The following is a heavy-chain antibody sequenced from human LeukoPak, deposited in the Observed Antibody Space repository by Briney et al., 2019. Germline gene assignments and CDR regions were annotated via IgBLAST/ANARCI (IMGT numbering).Heavy chain of an antibody. CDR3: ARDPDVDTAMVKEDDAFDI. Sequence: SETLSLTCAVYGGSFSGYYWSWIRQPPGKGLEWIGEINHSGSTNYNPSLKSRVTISVDTSKNQFSLKVSSVTAADTAVYYCARDPDVDTAMVKEDDAFDIWGQGTMVTVSS. V-gene: IGHV4-34*01. D-gene: IGHD5-18*01. J-gene: IGHJ3*02. CDR1: GGSFSGYY. CDR2: INHSGST.